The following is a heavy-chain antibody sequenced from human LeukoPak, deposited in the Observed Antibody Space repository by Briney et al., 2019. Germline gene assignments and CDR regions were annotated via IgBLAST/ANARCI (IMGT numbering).Heavy chain of an antibody. J-gene: IGHJ6*03. V-gene: IGHV3-74*01. CDR1: GFTVSSNY. Sequence: GGSLRLSCAASGFTVSSNYMSWVRQAPGKGLVWVSRINSDGSSTSYADSVKGRFTISRDNAKNTLYLQMNSLRAEDTAVYYCARDYYYYYYMDVWGKGTTVTVSS. CDR2: INSDGSST. CDR3: ARDYYYYYYMDV.